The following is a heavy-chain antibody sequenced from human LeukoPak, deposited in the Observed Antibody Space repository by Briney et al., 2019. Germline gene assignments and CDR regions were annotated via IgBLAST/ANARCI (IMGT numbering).Heavy chain of an antibody. V-gene: IGHV3-23*01. J-gene: IGHJ4*02. CDR2: ISLSGDKRGDNT. CDR1: GFTFSGYS. CDR3: VGTFTVFGVISTIA. D-gene: IGHD3-3*01. Sequence: GGSLRLSCATSGFTFSGYSMNWVRQAPGKGLEWVSSISLSGDKRGDNTFYAASVRGRFSISRDNSQNTVFLQMSSLRVDDTAAYYCVGTFTVFGVISTIAWGQGTLVSVSS.